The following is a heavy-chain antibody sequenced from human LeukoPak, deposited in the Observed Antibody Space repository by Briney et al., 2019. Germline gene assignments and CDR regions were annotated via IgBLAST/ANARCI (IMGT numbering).Heavy chain of an antibody. D-gene: IGHD4-17*01. CDR3: AKEVSISATVTTDVDY. CDR1: GFTFSSYA. J-gene: IGHJ4*02. V-gene: IGHV3-23*01. Sequence: GGSLRLSCAASGFTFSSYAMSWVRQAPGKGLEWVSAISGSGGSTCYADSVKGRFTISRDNSKNTLYLQMNSLRAEDTAVYYCAKEVSISATVTTDVDYWGQGTLVTVSS. CDR2: ISGSGGST.